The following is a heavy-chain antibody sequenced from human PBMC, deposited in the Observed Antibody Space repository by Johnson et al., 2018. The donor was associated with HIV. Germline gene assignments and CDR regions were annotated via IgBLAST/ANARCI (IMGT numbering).Heavy chain of an antibody. D-gene: IGHD3-10*01. V-gene: IGHV3-9*01. J-gene: IGHJ3*02. CDR3: AKDMSFRDDAFDI. CDR1: GFTFSDYY. Sequence: VQLVESGGGLVKPGGSLRLSCAASGFTFSDYYMSWIRQAPGKGLEWVSGISWNSGSIGYADSVKGRFTISRDNAKNSLYLQMNSLRAEDTALYYCAKDMSFRDDAFDIWGQGTMVTVSS. CDR2: ISWNSGSI.